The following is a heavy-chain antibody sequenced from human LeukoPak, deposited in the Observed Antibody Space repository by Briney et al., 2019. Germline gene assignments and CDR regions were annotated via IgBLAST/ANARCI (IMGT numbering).Heavy chain of an antibody. J-gene: IGHJ6*02. CDR1: GFTFSSYG. CDR2: ISYDGSNE. Sequence: GESLRLSCAASGFTFSSYGMHWVRQAPGKGLEWVALISYDGSNECYADSVRGRFTISRDNSKFTLYMQMNSLRAEDTAVYYCARVRAGYCTSTSRYTGMDVWGQGTTVTVSS. V-gene: IGHV3-30*03. CDR3: ARVRAGYCTSTSRYTGMDV. D-gene: IGHD2-2*01.